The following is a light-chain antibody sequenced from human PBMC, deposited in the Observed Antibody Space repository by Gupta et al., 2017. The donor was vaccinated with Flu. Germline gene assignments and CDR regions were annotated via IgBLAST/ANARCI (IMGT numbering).Light chain of an antibody. CDR3: QHVNSFLFN. V-gene: IGKV1-9*01. Sequence: DIQLTQSPSYLSTSVGGRVSISCRASQDISRFLAWYQQKPGKAPKLLIYMASTLHSGVPSRFSGSGSGTEFTLTISRLQPEDFATYYCQHVNSFLFNFGHGTKVDIK. CDR2: MAS. CDR1: QDISRF. J-gene: IGKJ3*01.